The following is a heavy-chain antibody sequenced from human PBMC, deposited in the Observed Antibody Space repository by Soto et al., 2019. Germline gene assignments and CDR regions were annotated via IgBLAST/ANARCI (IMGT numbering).Heavy chain of an antibody. Sequence: GWSLRLSCAASGFTFSNYAMDWVRQAPGKGLEWVSAISNSFSDGNTHYADSVKGRFTISRDNDKNTVFLEMNSLRAEDTAVYYCAKVFSPEGGNYFDHWGQGTMVTVSS. V-gene: IGHV3-23*01. CDR1: GFTFSNYA. J-gene: IGHJ4*02. CDR3: AKVFSPEGGNYFDH. CDR2: ISNSFSDGNT.